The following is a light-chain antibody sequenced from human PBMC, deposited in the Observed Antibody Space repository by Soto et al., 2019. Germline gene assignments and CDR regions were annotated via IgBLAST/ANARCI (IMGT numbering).Light chain of an antibody. J-gene: IGKJ4*01. CDR1: QTLFYTSSNKNY. CDR2: WAS. V-gene: IGKV4-1*01. Sequence: DIVMTQSPDSLALSLGERATIHCKSSQTLFYTSSNKNYLAWYQQRPGQPPKLLIYWASDRESGVPNRFSGSGSGTDFTLKISRVEAEDVGVYYCMQSIQLPLTFGGGTKVDIK. CDR3: MQSIQLPLT.